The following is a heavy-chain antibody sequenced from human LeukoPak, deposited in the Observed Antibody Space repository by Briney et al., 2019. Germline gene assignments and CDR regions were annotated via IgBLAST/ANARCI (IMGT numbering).Heavy chain of an antibody. CDR3: ARVVGVWGLHYYGMDV. CDR1: GGSFSGYY. V-gene: IGHV4-34*01. CDR2: INHSGST. Sequence: SETLSLTCAVYGGSFSGYYWSWIRQPPGKGLEWIGEINHSGSTNYNPSLKSRVTISVDTSKSQFSLKLSSVTAADTAVYYCARVVGVWGLHYYGMDVWGQGTTVTVSS. J-gene: IGHJ6*02. D-gene: IGHD1-26*01.